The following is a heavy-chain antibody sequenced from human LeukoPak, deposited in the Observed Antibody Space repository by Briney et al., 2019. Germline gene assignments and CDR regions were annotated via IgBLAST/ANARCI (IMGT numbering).Heavy chain of an antibody. CDR2: ISGSGGST. V-gene: IGHV3-23*01. CDR3: AKLESSSGWYGSFDC. Sequence: GGSLRLSCAASGFTFSSHAMNWVRQAPGKGLEWVSAISGSGGSTYYADSVKGRFTISRDNSKNPLYLQMNSLRAEDTAVYYCAKLESSSGWYGSFDCWGQGSLVTVSS. J-gene: IGHJ4*02. D-gene: IGHD6-19*01. CDR1: GFTFSSHA.